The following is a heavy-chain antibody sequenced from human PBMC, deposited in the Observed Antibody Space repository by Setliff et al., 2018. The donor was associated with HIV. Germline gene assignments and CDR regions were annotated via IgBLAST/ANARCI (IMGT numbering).Heavy chain of an antibody. CDR3: ATDPGRRITFGGVIVNPDY. D-gene: IGHD3-16*02. CDR2: FDPEDGER. CDR1: GYTLAALS. Sequence: ASVKVSCKVFGYTLAALSIHWVRQAPGKGLEWMGGFDPEDGERINAEKFQGRVTMTADTSTDTAYMALSSLTSEDTAVYYCATDPGRRITFGGVIVNPDYWGQGTLVTVSS. V-gene: IGHV1-24*01. J-gene: IGHJ4*02.